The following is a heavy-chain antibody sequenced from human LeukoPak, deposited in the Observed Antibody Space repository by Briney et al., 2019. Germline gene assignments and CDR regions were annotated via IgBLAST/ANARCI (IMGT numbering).Heavy chain of an antibody. J-gene: IGHJ5*02. CDR2: INHSGSS. CDR1: GGSFSGDY. Sequence: SETLSLTCTVYGGSFSGDYWNWIRQPPGKGLEWIGEINHSGSSNYNPSLKSRVTISVDTSKNQFSLKLSSVTAADTAVYYCARRWIQLWLVWFDPWGQGTLVTVSS. D-gene: IGHD5-18*01. CDR3: ARRWIQLWLVWFDP. V-gene: IGHV4-34*01.